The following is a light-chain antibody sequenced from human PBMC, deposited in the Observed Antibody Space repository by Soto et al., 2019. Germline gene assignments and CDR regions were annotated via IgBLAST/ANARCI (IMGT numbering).Light chain of an antibody. CDR3: SSYTAYRTYV. V-gene: IGLV2-14*01. Sequence: QSVLTQPASVSGSPGQSVTISCTGSDSDVGGYSYVSWYQQYPGKAPQLMIYDVSGRPSGVSDRFSGSKSGNTASLTISGLQAEDEADYYCSSYTAYRTYVFGTGTKVTVL. CDR1: DSDVGGYSY. CDR2: DVS. J-gene: IGLJ1*01.